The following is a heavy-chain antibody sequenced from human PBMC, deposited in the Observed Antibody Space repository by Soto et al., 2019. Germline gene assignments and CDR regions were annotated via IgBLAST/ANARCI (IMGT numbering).Heavy chain of an antibody. CDR3: ARGVPYCSGGSCYSNYYYYYMDV. D-gene: IGHD2-15*01. Sequence: SVKVSCKASGGTFSSYTISWVRQAPGQGLEWMGRIIPILGIANYAQKFQGRVTITADKSTSTAYMELSSLRSEDTAVYYCARGVPYCSGGSCYSNYYYYYMDVWGKGTTVTVSS. CDR2: IIPILGIA. J-gene: IGHJ6*03. CDR1: GGTFSSYT. V-gene: IGHV1-69*02.